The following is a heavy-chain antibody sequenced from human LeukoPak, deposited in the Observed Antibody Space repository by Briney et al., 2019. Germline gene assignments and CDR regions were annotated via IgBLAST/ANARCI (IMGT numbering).Heavy chain of an antibody. Sequence: ASVKVSCKASGYTFTSHAMHWVRQAPGQRLEWMGWINAGNGNTKYSQKFQGRVTITRDTSASTAYMELSSLRSEDTAVYYCARELPVGAFDIWGQGTMVTVSS. V-gene: IGHV1-3*01. D-gene: IGHD3-10*01. CDR3: ARELPVGAFDI. J-gene: IGHJ3*02. CDR2: INAGNGNT. CDR1: GYTFTSHA.